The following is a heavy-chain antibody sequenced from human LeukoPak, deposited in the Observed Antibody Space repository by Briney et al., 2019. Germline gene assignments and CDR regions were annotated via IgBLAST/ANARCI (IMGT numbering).Heavy chain of an antibody. Sequence: GGSLRLSCAASGFTFSYYSMNWVRQAPGKGLEWVSYISSSTSTLYYADSVEGRVTISRDNAKNSLYLQMNSLRDEDTAVYYCARCRGSNPRYYMDVWGKGTTVTVSS. CDR1: GFTFSYYS. J-gene: IGHJ6*03. CDR2: ISSSTSTL. CDR3: ARCRGSNPRYYMDV. V-gene: IGHV3-48*02. D-gene: IGHD1-26*01.